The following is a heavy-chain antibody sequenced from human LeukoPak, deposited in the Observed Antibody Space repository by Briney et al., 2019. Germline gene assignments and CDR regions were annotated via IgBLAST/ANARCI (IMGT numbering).Heavy chain of an antibody. D-gene: IGHD6-13*01. CDR1: GFTFTTYT. J-gene: IGHJ5*02. CDR3: ATHSSSWQVNWFDP. V-gene: IGHV3-23*01. Sequence: GGSLRLSCAASGFTFTTYTMSWVRQAPGKGLEWVSGISGGGGSTYYADSVKGRFTISRDNSKNTLYLQMNSLRAEDTAVYYCATHSSSWQVNWFDPWGQGTLVTVSS. CDR2: ISGGGGST.